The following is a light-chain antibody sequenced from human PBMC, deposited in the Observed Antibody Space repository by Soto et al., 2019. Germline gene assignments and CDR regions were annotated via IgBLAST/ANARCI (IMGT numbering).Light chain of an antibody. CDR1: SSNIGNNY. V-gene: IGLV1-47*01. CDR3: AAWDDSLSAHVV. CDR2: RNN. Sequence: QSVLTQPPSASGTPGQRVTISCSGSSSNIGNNYVYWYRQLPGTAPTLLIYRNNQRPSGVPDRFAGSKSGTSASLAISGLRSEGEADYYCAAWDDSLSAHVVFGGGTKLTVL. J-gene: IGLJ2*01.